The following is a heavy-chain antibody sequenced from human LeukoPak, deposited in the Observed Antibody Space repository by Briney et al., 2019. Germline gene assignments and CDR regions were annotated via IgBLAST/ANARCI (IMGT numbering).Heavy chain of an antibody. J-gene: IGHJ6*03. Sequence: SETLSLTCTVSGGSISSYYWSWIRQPPGKGLEWIGHIYYSGSTNYNPSLKSRVTISVDTSKNQFSLKPSSVTAADTAVYYCARVKPGYCSSTSCYGNYYYYMDVWGKGTTVTISS. CDR1: GGSISSYY. CDR3: ARVKPGYCSSTSCYGNYYYYMDV. CDR2: IYYSGST. V-gene: IGHV4-59*01. D-gene: IGHD2-2*03.